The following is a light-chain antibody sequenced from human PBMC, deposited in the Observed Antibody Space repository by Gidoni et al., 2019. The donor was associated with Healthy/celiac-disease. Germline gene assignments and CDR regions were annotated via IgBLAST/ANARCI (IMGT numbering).Light chain of an antibody. V-gene: IGKV2-28*01. CDR1: QSLLHSNGYNY. CDR2: LGS. CDR3: MQALQTART. J-gene: IGKJ1*01. Sequence: DIVMTQSPLSLPVTPGEPASISCRSSQSLLHSNGYNYLDWYLQKPGQSPQLLIYLGSNRASGVPDRFSGSGSCTDFTLKISRVEAEDVGVYYCMQALQTARTFXQXTKVEIK.